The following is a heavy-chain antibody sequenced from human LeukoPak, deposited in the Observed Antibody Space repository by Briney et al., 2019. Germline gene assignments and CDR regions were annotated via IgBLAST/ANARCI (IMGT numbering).Heavy chain of an antibody. D-gene: IGHD1-26*01. V-gene: IGHV4-59*01. CDR3: AREFSGSYSDDAFDI. CDR2: IYYSGST. Sequence: SETLSLTCTVSGGSISSYYWSWIRQPPGKGLEWIGYIYYSGSTNYNPSLKSRVTISVDTSKNQSSLKLSSVTAADTAVYYCAREFSGSYSDDAFDIWGQGTMVTVSS. CDR1: GGSISSYY. J-gene: IGHJ3*02.